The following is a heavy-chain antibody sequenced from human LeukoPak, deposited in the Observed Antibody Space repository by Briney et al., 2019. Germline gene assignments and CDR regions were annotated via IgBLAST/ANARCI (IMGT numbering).Heavy chain of an antibody. Sequence: GGSLRLSCSASGFTFSSYAMHWVRQAPGKGLEYVSAISSNEGRTYYADSVKGRFIISRDNSKNTLDLQMSSLRAEDTAVYYCVKTTGYYPFDALDIWGQGTMVTVSS. CDR1: GFTFSSYA. J-gene: IGHJ3*02. CDR2: ISSNEGRT. CDR3: VKTTGYYPFDALDI. D-gene: IGHD3-9*01. V-gene: IGHV3-64D*06.